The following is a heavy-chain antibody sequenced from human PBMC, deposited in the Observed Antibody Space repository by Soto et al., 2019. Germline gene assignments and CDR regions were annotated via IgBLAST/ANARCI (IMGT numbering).Heavy chain of an antibody. CDR1: GFTFSSYA. V-gene: IGHV3-23*01. J-gene: IGHJ4*02. CDR2: ISGSGGST. Sequence: GSLRLSCAASGFTFSSYAMSWVRQAPGKGLEWVSAISGSGGSTYYADSVKGRFTISRDNSKNTLYLQMNSLRAEDTAVYYCAKDNYDYIWGSYRYPYYFDYWGQGTLVTVSS. CDR3: AKDNYDYIWGSYRYPYYFDY. D-gene: IGHD3-16*02.